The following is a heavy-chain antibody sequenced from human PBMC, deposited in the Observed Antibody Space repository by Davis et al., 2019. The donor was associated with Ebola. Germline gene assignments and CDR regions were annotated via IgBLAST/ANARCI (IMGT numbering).Heavy chain of an antibody. CDR2: ITGSGETT. CDR1: GFSFSSLV. J-gene: IGHJ5*02. CDR3: ARDDYAHYQHWFDP. V-gene: IGHV3-23*01. D-gene: IGHD4-17*01. Sequence: PGASLRLSCALSGFSFSSLVMNWVRQVPGGGLEWVSYITGSGETTYYADSVKGRFTVSRDNSQSTLSLQMNSLRVEDTAVYYCARDDYAHYQHWFDPWGQGTLVTVSS.